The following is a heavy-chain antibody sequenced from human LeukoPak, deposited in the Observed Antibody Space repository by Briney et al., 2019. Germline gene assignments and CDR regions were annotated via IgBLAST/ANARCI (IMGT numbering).Heavy chain of an antibody. D-gene: IGHD3-22*01. J-gene: IGHJ4*02. CDR1: GYTFTGYY. Sequence: ASVKVSCKASGYTFTGYYMHWVRQAPGQGLEWMGWINPNSGGTNYAQQFHGRVTLTRDTSISTAYMELSRLRSDDTAVYYCASYYDSSGYYRGIDYWGQGTLVTVSS. CDR2: INPNSGGT. CDR3: ASYYDSSGYYRGIDY. V-gene: IGHV1-2*02.